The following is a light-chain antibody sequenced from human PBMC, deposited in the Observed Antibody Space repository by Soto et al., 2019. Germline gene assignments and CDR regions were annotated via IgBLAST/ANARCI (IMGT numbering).Light chain of an antibody. CDR2: GAS. CDR3: QQFNNWPPRRT. CDR1: QSVSNN. J-gene: IGKJ2*01. V-gene: IGKV3-15*01. Sequence: EIVLTQSPATLSVSPGERATLSCRASQSVSNNLAWYQQKPGQAPRLLIFGASTRATGIPARFSGSGSGTDFTLTISSLQSEDFALYYCQQFNNWPPRRTFGQGTKLEIK.